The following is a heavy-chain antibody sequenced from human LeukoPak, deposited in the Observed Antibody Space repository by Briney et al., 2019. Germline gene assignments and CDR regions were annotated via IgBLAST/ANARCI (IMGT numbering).Heavy chain of an antibody. CDR1: GYTFTSYD. CDR3: AREFRVVAPTQGDDY. V-gene: IGHV1-8*01. Sequence: ASVKVSCNASGYTFTSYDINWVRQATGQGLEWMGWMDPNSGNTGYAQKFQGRVTMTRNTSISTAYMELSSLRSEDTAVYYCAREFRVVAPTQGDDYWGQGTLVTASS. J-gene: IGHJ4*02. D-gene: IGHD2-21*01. CDR2: MDPNSGNT.